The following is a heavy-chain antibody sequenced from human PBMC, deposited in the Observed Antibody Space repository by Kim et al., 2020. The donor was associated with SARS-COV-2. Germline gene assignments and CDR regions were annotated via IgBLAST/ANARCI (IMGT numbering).Heavy chain of an antibody. J-gene: IGHJ4*02. CDR2: INPSGGST. Sequence: ASVKVSCKASGYTFTSYYMHWVRQAPGQGLEWMGIINPSGGSTSYAQKFQGRVTMTRDTSTSTVYMELSSLRSEDTAVYYCARETPNRVVEMATIVGFDYWGQGTLVTVSS. CDR3: ARETPNRVVEMATIVGFDY. V-gene: IGHV1-46*01. CDR1: GYTFTSYY. D-gene: IGHD2-2*01.